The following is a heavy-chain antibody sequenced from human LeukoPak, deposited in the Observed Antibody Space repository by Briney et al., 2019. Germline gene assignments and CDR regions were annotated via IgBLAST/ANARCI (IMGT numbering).Heavy chain of an antibody. J-gene: IGHJ4*02. D-gene: IGHD3-10*01. CDR1: GGSISSGGYY. CDR2: IYYSGST. Sequence: SQTLSLTCTVSGGSISSGGYYWRWIRQHPGKGLEWIGYIYYSGSTYYNPSLKSRVTISVDTSKNQFSLKLSSVTAADTAVYYCARSSMVRGVLPFDYWGQGTLVTVSS. CDR3: ARSSMVRGVLPFDY. V-gene: IGHV4-31*03.